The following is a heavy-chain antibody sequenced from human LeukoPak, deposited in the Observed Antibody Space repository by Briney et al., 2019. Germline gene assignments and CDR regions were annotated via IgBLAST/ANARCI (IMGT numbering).Heavy chain of an antibody. V-gene: IGHV2-5*02. CDR2: IYWDDDK. D-gene: IGHD6-13*01. CDR3: AHMMSSSWYENWFDP. CDR1: GFSLSTSGVG. J-gene: IGHJ5*02. Sequence: SGPTLVKPTQTLTLTCTFSGFSLSTSGVGVGWIRQPPGKAPEWLALIYWDDDKRYSPSLKSRLTITKDTSKNQVVLTMTNMDPVDTATYYCAHMMSSSWYENWFDPWGQGTLVTVSS.